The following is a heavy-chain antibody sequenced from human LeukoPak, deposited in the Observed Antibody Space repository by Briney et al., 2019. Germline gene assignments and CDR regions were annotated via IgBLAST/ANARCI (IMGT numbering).Heavy chain of an antibody. CDR2: ISAYNGNT. J-gene: IGHJ6*02. D-gene: IGHD3-10*01. CDR3: ARGTPLLWFGELLSHYPHYYYYYGMDV. V-gene: IGHV1-18*01. CDR1: GYTFTSYG. Sequence: ASVKVSCKASGYTFTSYGISWVRRAPGQGLEWMGWISAYNGNTNYAQKLQGRVTMTTDTSTSIAYMELRSLRSDDTAVYYCARGTPLLWFGELLSHYPHYYYYYGMDVWGQGTTVTVSS.